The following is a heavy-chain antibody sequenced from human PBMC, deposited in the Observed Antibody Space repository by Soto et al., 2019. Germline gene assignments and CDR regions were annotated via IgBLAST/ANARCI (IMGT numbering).Heavy chain of an antibody. D-gene: IGHD6-13*01. V-gene: IGHV4-34*01. Sequence: SETLSLTCAVYGGSFSGYYWSWIRQPPGKGLEWIGEINHSGSTNYNPSLKSRVTISVDTSKNQFSLKLSSVTAADTAVYYCARGLAHIAAGTNPSRSYWYFDLWGRGTLVTVSS. CDR3: ARGLAHIAAGTNPSRSYWYFDL. CDR1: GGSFSGYY. J-gene: IGHJ2*01. CDR2: INHSGST.